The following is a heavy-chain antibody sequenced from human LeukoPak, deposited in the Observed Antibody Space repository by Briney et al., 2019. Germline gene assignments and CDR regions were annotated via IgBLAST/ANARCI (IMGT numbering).Heavy chain of an antibody. D-gene: IGHD5-24*01. CDR3: AKEVEMASDY. J-gene: IGHJ4*02. Sequence: GGSLRLSCAASEFTFSNYAMSWVRQAPGKGLEWVSTVSDSGSSTYYADSVKGRFTISRDNSKNTLYLQMNSLRAEDTAVYYCAKEVEMASDYWGQGTLVTVSS. CDR1: EFTFSNYA. CDR2: VSDSGSST. V-gene: IGHV3-23*01.